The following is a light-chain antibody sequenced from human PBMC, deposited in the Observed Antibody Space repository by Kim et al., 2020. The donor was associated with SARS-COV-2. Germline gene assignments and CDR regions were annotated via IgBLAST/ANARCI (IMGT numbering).Light chain of an antibody. CDR2: GAS. CDR1: QNVSSN. Sequence: SPGERATPSCRASQNVSSNFAWYQQKPGQAPRLLIYGASTRATGIPARFSGSGSGTEFTLTISSLQSEDFAVYYCQQYNNWPPWTFGQGTKVDIK. J-gene: IGKJ1*01. V-gene: IGKV3-15*01. CDR3: QQYNNWPPWT.